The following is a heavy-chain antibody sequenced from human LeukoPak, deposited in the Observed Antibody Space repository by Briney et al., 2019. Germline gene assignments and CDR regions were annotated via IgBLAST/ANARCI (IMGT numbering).Heavy chain of an antibody. CDR2: IIPILGIA. V-gene: IGHV1-69*04. CDR1: GGTFSSYA. J-gene: IGHJ3*02. D-gene: IGHD6-13*01. Sequence: GASVKVSCKASGGTFSSYAINWVRQAPGQGLEWMGRIIPILGIANYAQKFQGRVTITADKSTSTAYMELSSLRSEDTAVYYCARSWSLSLDAFDIWGQGTMVTVSS. CDR3: ARSWSLSLDAFDI.